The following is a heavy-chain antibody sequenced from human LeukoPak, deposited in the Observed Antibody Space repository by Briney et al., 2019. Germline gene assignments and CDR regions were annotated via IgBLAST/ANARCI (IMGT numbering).Heavy chain of an antibody. Sequence: ASVKVSCKASGYTFTDNYMHWVRQAPGQGLEWMGWIKPNSGDTRYAHKFQGRVIITRDTSNGTAYMQLRNLNYDDTDVSYCATNILVRDIINWFDPWGQGPLVTVSS. V-gene: IGHV1-2*02. CDR3: ATNILVRDIINWFDP. CDR2: IKPNSGDT. CDR1: GYTFTDNY. J-gene: IGHJ5*02. D-gene: IGHD3-10*01.